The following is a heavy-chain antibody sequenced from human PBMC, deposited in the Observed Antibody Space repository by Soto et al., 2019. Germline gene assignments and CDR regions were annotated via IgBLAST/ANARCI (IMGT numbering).Heavy chain of an antibody. J-gene: IGHJ6*02. CDR2: ISYDGSNK. V-gene: IGHV3-30*18. CDR3: AKVLGYCSSSSCSREAYYYYGMDV. D-gene: IGHD2-2*01. Sequence: QVQLVESGGGVVQPGRSQRLSCAASGFTFSSYGMHWVRQAPGRGLEWVAVISYDGSNKYYADSVKGRFTISRDNPKNTLYLQMNSLRAEDTAVYHCAKVLGYCSSSSCSREAYYYYGMDVWGQGTTVTVSS. CDR1: GFTFSSYG.